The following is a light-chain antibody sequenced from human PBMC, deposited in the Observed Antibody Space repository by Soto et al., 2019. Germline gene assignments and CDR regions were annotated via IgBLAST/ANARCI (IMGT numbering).Light chain of an antibody. CDR2: EGS. CDR1: SSDVGTYNL. Sequence: QSVLTQPASVSGSPGQSVTISCTGTSSDVGTYNLVSWYQQHPAKAPQLLIYEGSKRPSGVSNRFSGSKSGNTASLTISGLQADDEADYYCSSYAGDAPSDVVFGGGTKLTVL. CDR3: SSYAGDAPSDVV. V-gene: IGLV2-23*01. J-gene: IGLJ2*01.